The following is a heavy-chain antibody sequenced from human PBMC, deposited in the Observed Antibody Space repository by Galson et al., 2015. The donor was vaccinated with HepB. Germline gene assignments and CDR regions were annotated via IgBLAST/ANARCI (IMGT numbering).Heavy chain of an antibody. CDR1: GFTVSSNY. J-gene: IGHJ4*02. Sequence: SLRLSCAASGFTVSSNYMSWVRQAPGKGLEWVSVIYSGGSTHYADSVKGRFTLSRDNSKNTLYLQMHSLRTEDTAVYYCARGYSRSWYSGLGYWGQGTLVTVSS. CDR2: IYSGGST. V-gene: IGHV3-53*01. D-gene: IGHD6-13*01. CDR3: ARGYSRSWYSGLGY.